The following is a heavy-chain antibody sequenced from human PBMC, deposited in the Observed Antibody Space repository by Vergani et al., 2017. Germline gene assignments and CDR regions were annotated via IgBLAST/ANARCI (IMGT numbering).Heavy chain of an antibody. CDR2: IIPILGIA. Sequence: QVQLVQSGAEVKKPGSSVKVSCKASGGTFSSYTISWVRQAPGQGLEWTGRIIPILGIANYAQKFQGRVTITADKSTSTAYMELSSLRSEDTAVYYCARGRREYNWFDPWGQGTLVTVSS. CDR3: ARGRREYNWFDP. D-gene: IGHD6-6*01. J-gene: IGHJ5*02. CDR1: GGTFSSYT. V-gene: IGHV1-69*02.